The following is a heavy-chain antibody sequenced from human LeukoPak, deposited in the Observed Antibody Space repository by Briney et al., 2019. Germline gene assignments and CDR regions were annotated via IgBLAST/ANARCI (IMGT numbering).Heavy chain of an antibody. CDR3: AREGTYYDSSGYYVS. J-gene: IGHJ5*02. V-gene: IGHV3-23*01. Sequence: GSLRLSCAASGFTFSSFAMTWVRQAPGKGLEWVSVISGSGGRTYYADSVKGRFTLSRDNSNNTLYLEMSSLRAEDTAVYYCAREGTYYDSSGYYVSWGQGTLVTVSS. D-gene: IGHD3-22*01. CDR1: GFTFSSFA. CDR2: ISGSGGRT.